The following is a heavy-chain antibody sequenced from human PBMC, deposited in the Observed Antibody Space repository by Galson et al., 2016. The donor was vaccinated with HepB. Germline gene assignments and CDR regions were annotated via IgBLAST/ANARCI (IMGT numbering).Heavy chain of an antibody. Sequence: SVKVSCKASGYTFSSHYMHWVRQAPGQGLEWMGAVNVASGGTDYAHKFQGRVSMTRNTSTSTVYMELSSLRTEDTALYYCARDSSDWSLPSGLYGMDVWGQGTTVSVSS. V-gene: IGHV1-46*01. D-gene: IGHD6-19*01. CDR1: GYTFSSHY. J-gene: IGHJ6*02. CDR2: VNVASGGT. CDR3: ARDSSDWSLPSGLYGMDV.